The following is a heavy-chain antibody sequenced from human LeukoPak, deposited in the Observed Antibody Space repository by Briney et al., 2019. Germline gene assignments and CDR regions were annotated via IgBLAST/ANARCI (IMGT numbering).Heavy chain of an antibody. J-gene: IGHJ4*02. D-gene: IGHD5-18*01. CDR1: GGSISTSDYW. Sequence: PSETLSLTCSVSGGSISTSDYWWGCIRQPPGKGLEWIGSVFFSGTTHYNPSLKSRVTISVDTSKNQFSLKLSSVTAADTAVYYCARRIQLWFPQPYFDYWGQGTLVTVSS. CDR2: VFFSGTT. CDR3: ARRIQLWFPQPYFDY. V-gene: IGHV4-39*07.